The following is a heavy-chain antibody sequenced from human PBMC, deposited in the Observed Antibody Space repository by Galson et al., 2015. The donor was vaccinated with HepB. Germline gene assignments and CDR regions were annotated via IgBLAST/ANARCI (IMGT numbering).Heavy chain of an antibody. Sequence: QSGAEVKKPGESLKISCKGSGYSFTNYWISWVRQMPGKGLEWMGRIDPIDSYIKYSPSFQGHVTLSVDKSTSTAYLQWSSLKASDTAIYFCARGYYFDYWGRGTLVTVSS. V-gene: IGHV5-10-1*01. J-gene: IGHJ4*02. CDR3: ARGYYFDY. CDR2: IDPIDSYI. CDR1: GYSFTNYW.